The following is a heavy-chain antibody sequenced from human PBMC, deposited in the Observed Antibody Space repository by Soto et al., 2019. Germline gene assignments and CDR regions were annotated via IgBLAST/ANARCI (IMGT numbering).Heavy chain of an antibody. D-gene: IGHD4-17*01. Sequence: SETLSLTCTVSGGSISSYYWSRIRQPPGKGLEWIGYIYYSGSTNYNPSLKSRVTISVDTSKNQFSLKLSSVTAADTAVYYCARRYGPGFDYWGQGTPVTVSS. CDR1: GGSISSYY. V-gene: IGHV4-59*08. CDR3: ARRYGPGFDY. J-gene: IGHJ4*02. CDR2: IYYSGST.